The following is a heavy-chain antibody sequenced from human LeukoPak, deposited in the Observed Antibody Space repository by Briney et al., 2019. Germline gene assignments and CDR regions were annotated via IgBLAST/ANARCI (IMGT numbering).Heavy chain of an antibody. D-gene: IGHD6-13*01. Sequence: GGSLRLSCAASGFTFSSHAMSWVRQAPGKGLEWVSTIGGSGGSTNYADSVKGRFAISRDNSKNTLYLQMNSLRAEDTAVYYCAKCDRGRYSSSCYAIDYWGQGTLVTVSS. V-gene: IGHV3-23*01. CDR3: AKCDRGRYSSSCYAIDY. CDR1: GFTFSSHA. J-gene: IGHJ4*02. CDR2: IGGSGGST.